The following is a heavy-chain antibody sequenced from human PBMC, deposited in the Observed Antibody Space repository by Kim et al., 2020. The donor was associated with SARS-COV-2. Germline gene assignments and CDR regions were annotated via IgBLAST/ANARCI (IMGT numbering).Heavy chain of an antibody. CDR1: GFTFSSYA. CDR3: ARDRYGSGSYYYGY. Sequence: GGSLRLSCAASGFTFSSYAMHWVRQAPGKGLEWVAVISYDGSNKYYADSVKGRFTISRDNSKNTLYLQMNSLRAEDMAVYYCARDRYGSGSYYYGYWGQG. J-gene: IGHJ4*02. D-gene: IGHD3-10*01. CDR2: ISYDGSNK. V-gene: IGHV3-30*04.